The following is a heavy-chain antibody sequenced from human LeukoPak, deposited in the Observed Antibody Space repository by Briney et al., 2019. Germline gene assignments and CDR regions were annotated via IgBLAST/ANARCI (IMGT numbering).Heavy chain of an antibody. CDR1: GYTFTSYG. CDR3: ARGSDCSSTSCLDY. J-gene: IGHJ4*02. V-gene: IGHV1-18*01. CDR2: ISAYNGNT. Sequence: ASVKVSCKASGYTFTSYGISWVRQAPGQGLEWMGWISAYNGNTNYAQKLQGRVTMTTDTSTSTAYMELRSLRSDDTAAYYCARGSDCSSTSCLDYWGQGTLVTVSS. D-gene: IGHD2-2*01.